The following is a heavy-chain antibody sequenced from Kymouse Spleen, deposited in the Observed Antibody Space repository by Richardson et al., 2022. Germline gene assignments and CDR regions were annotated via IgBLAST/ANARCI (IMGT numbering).Heavy chain of an antibody. CDR1: GGSISSSSYY. Sequence: QLQLQESGPGLVKPSETLSLTCTVSGGSISSSSYYWGWIRQPPGKGLEWIGSIYYSGSTYYNPSLKSRVTISVDTSKNQFSLKLSSVTAADTAVYYCARDRFLEWLVFDYWGQGTLVTVSS. J-gene: IGHJ4*02. D-gene: IGHD3-3*01. V-gene: IGHV4-39*01. CDR2: IYYSGST. CDR3: ARDRFLEWLVFDY.